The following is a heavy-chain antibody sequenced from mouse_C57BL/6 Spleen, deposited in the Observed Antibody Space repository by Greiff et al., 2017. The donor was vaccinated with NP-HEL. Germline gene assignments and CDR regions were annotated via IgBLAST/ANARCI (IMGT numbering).Heavy chain of an antibody. D-gene: IGHD1-1*01. CDR1: GYTFTSYW. Sequence: QVQLQQPGAELVKPGASVKLSCKASGYTFTSYWMHWVKQRPGQGLEWIGMIHPNSGSTNYNEKFKSKATLTVDKSSSTAYMQLSSLTSEDSAVYYCASYGSSPYYYAMDYWGQGTSVTVSS. CDR2: IHPNSGST. CDR3: ASYGSSPYYYAMDY. J-gene: IGHJ4*01. V-gene: IGHV1-64*01.